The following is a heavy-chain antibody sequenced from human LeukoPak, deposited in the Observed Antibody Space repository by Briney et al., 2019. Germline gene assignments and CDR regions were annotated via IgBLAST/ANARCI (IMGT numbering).Heavy chain of an antibody. V-gene: IGHV3-23*01. J-gene: IGHJ3*02. CDR2: ISGGVGST. D-gene: IGHD1-26*01. CDR1: GFTFSSYA. CDR3: ARDGWELHDAFDI. Sequence: GGTLRLSCAVSGFTFSSYAMKWVRQAPGKGLQWVSAISGGVGSTYYADSVKGRFTISRDNSKNTLYLQMNSLRAEDTAVYYCARDGWELHDAFDIWGQGTMVTVSS.